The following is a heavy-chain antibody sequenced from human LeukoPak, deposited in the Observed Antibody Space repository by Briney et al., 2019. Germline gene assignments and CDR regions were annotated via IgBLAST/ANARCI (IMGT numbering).Heavy chain of an antibody. D-gene: IGHD3-10*01. V-gene: IGHV4-39*01. Sequence: SETLSLTCIVSTGSITSSNYFWGWLRQPPGKGLEWLGGFYHSGTIFYSPSLGSRVAISIDTSKNQFSLRLLSVTAADTAVYYCARQGVVPNKAGWYFDLWGRGTLVTVSS. CDR3: ARQGVVPNKAGWYFDL. CDR1: TGSITSSNYF. J-gene: IGHJ2*01. CDR2: FYHSGTI.